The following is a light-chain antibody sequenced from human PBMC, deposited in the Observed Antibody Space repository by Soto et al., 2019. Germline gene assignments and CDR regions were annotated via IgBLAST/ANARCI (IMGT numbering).Light chain of an antibody. CDR1: SSDVGGYNY. CDR3: SPYTSSSVV. V-gene: IGLV2-14*01. Sequence: QSALTQPASVSGSPGQSITISCTGTSSDVGGYNYVSWYQQHPVKAPKLMIYDVSNRPSGVSNRFSGSKSGKTASLTISGLQADDEADYYCSPYTSSSVVFGGGLKLTVL. J-gene: IGLJ2*01. CDR2: DVS.